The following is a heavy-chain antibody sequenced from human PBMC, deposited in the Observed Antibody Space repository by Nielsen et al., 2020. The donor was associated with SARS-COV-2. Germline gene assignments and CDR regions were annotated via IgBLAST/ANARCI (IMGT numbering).Heavy chain of an antibody. J-gene: IGHJ4*02. CDR1: GGSFSGSFSGSY. V-gene: IGHV4-34*01. CDR3: ARGAKMVRGVTMN. Sequence: SETLSLTCAVYGGSFSGSFSGSYWNWLRQPPGRGLEWIGEISHSGSTNYNPSLKSRVTISVDTSKNQFSLKLSSVTAADTAVYYCARGAKMVRGVTMNWGQGTLVTVSS. CDR2: ISHSGST. D-gene: IGHD3-10*01.